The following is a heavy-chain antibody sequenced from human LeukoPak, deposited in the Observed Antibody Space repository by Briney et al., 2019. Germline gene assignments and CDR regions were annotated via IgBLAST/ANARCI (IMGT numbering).Heavy chain of an antibody. V-gene: IGHV3-30*02. Sequence: QAGGPLRLSCAGSGFSFSSYGMHWVRQAPGKGLEGMAFIRSDGSNKYYADSVKGRFTISRDNSKNTLYLQMNSLRAEDTAVYYCARILDSAWGELGYWGQGTLVTVSS. CDR2: IRSDGSNK. J-gene: IGHJ4*02. CDR3: ARILDSAWGELGY. CDR1: GFSFSSYG. D-gene: IGHD6-19*01.